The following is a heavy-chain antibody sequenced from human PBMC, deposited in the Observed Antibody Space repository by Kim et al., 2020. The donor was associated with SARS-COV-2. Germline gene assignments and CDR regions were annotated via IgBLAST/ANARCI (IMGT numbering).Heavy chain of an antibody. J-gene: IGHJ4*02. CDR2: ISYDGSNK. V-gene: IGHV3-30*04. D-gene: IGHD6-13*01. CDR1: GFTFSSYA. Sequence: GGSLRLSCAASGFTFSSYAMHWVRQAPGKGLEWVAVISYDGSNKYYADSVKGRFTISRDNSKNTLYLQMNSLRAEDTAVDYCARGRTGIANYWGQGTLVTVSS. CDR3: ARGRTGIANY.